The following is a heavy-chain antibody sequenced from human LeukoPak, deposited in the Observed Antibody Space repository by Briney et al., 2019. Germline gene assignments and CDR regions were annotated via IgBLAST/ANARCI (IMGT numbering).Heavy chain of an antibody. D-gene: IGHD1-1*01. V-gene: IGHV3-23*01. Sequence: PGGSLRLSCAASRFAFSTHVMKWVRQAPGKGLEWVSTIYRGAGIDTHYADSVKGRFTISRDNSKNTLYLQMNSLRAEDTAVYYCAIDVQDDLDYWGRGTLVTVSS. CDR2: IYRGAGIDT. J-gene: IGHJ4*02. CDR3: AIDVQDDLDY. CDR1: RFAFSTHV.